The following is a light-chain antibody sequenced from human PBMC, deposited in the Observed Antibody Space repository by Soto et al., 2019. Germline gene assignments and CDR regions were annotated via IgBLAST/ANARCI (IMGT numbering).Light chain of an antibody. V-gene: IGKV3-20*01. CDR3: QHYGSSPHT. CDR2: GAS. CDR1: QSVSSSY. J-gene: IGKJ2*01. Sequence: EIVLTQSPGTLSLSPGERATLSCRASQSVSSSYFAWYQQKPGQAPRLLIYGASSRATDIPDRFSGSGSGTHFTLTISRLEPEDFAVYYCQHYGSSPHTFGQRTKLEIK.